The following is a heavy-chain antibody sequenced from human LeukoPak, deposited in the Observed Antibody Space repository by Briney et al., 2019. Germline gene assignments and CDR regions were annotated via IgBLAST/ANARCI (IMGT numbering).Heavy chain of an antibody. V-gene: IGHV5-51*01. CDR2: IYPGDSDT. D-gene: IGHD5-18*01. J-gene: IGHJ6*02. Sequence: GESLKISCKGSGYSFTSYWIGLVRQMPGKGLEGMGIIYPGDSDTRYSPSFQGQVTISADKSNSTAYLQWSSLKASDPAMYYCARHGLQLWPHYDLGMDVGGQGTTVTVSS. CDR3: ARHGLQLWPHYDLGMDV. CDR1: GYSFTSYW.